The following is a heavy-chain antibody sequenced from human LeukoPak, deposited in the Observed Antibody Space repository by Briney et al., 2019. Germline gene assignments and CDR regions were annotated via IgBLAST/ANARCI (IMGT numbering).Heavy chain of an antibody. J-gene: IGHJ4*02. D-gene: IGHD3-22*01. V-gene: IGHV4-59*01. CDR2: IYYSGST. CDR1: GGSISSYY. CDR3: ASYSYYYDSSGYFDH. Sequence: SETLSLTCTVSGGSISSYYWSWIRQPPGKGLEWIGYIYYSGSTNYNPSPKSRVTISVDTSKNQFSLKLSSVTAADTAVYYCASYSYYYDSSGYFDHWGQGTLVTVSS.